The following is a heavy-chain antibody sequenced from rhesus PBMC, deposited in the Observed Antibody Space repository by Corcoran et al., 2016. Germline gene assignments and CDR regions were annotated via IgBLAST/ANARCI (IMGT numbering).Heavy chain of an antibody. D-gene: IGHD6-31*01. V-gene: IGHV4-173*01. CDR2: ISGSGGST. CDR1: GGSISSNY. J-gene: IGHJ6*01. CDR3: ARASGWYYGLDS. Sequence: QLQLQESGPGLVKPSETLSLTCAVSGGSISSNYWSWIRQPPGKGLEWIGRISGSGGSTDYNPALKSRLTLSTDPSKNQFSLKLSSVTAADTAVYYCARASGWYYGLDSWGQGVVVTVSS.